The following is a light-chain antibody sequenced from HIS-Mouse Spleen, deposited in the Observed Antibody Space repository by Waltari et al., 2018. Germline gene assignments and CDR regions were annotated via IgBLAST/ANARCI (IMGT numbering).Light chain of an antibody. CDR3: NSRDSSGNHVV. V-gene: IGLV3-19*01. Sequence: VALGQTVRITCQGDSLRSYYASWYQQKQGQAPVLVIYGKNNRPSGIPDRFSGSSSGNTASLTITGAQAEDEADYYCNSRDSSGNHVVFGGGTKLTVL. J-gene: IGLJ2*01. CDR2: GKN. CDR1: SLRSYY.